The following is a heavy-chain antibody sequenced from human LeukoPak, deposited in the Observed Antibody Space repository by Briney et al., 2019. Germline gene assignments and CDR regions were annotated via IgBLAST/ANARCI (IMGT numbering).Heavy chain of an antibody. J-gene: IGHJ4*02. V-gene: IGHV3-49*03. D-gene: IGHD1-1*01. CDR3: SRDVGTGTTWDY. CDR2: IRNKANGGTT. Sequence: GGSLRLSCTASGFTFGDYAMSWFRQAPGKGLEWVGFIRNKANGGTTEYAASVKGRFTISRDDSKSIAYLQMNSLKTEDTAVYYCSRDVGTGTTWDYWGQGTLVAVSS. CDR1: GFTFGDYA.